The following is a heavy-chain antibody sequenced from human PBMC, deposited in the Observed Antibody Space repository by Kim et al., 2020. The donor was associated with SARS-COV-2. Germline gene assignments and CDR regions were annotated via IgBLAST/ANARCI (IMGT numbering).Heavy chain of an antibody. CDR2: GTT. CDR3: AGDRVPLGY. V-gene: IGHV4-59*01. J-gene: IGHJ4*02. D-gene: IGHD3-10*01. Sequence: GTTNYNPPLKGRVTISVDTSKNPFSLKVSSVAAADRAVYYCAGDRVPLGYWGRGTLVTVSS.